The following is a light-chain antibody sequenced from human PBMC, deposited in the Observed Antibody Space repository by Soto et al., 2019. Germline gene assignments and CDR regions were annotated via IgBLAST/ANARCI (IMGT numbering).Light chain of an antibody. J-gene: IGKJ4*01. CDR2: WAS. CDR3: QQYFSTPLS. V-gene: IGKV4-1*01. CDR1: QRVLYRSNNQNY. Sequence: DIVMTQSPDFLAVSLGERATINCKSSQRVLYRSNNQNYLAWYQQKPGQPPKLLLYWASSREFGVPDRFSGSGSGTDFTLTISSLQAEDVAVYYCQQYFSTPLSSGGGTKVEIK.